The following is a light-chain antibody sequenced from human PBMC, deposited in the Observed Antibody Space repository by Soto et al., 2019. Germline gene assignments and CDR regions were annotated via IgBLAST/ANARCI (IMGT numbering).Light chain of an antibody. CDR3: QQLNSYPT. V-gene: IGKV1-9*01. J-gene: IGKJ5*01. Sequence: IQLTQSPSSLSASVGDRVTITFRASHGISSYLAWYQQKPGKAPKLLIYAASTLQSGVPSRLSGSGSGTDFTLTISSLQPEDFATYYCQQLNSYPTFGQGTRLEIK. CDR2: AAS. CDR1: HGISSY.